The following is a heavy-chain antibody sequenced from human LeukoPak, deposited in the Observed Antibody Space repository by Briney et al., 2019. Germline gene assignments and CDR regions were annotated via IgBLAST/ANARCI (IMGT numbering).Heavy chain of an antibody. D-gene: IGHD6-13*01. CDR1: GFTFSRYW. V-gene: IGHV3-7*04. Sequence: GGSLRLSCAVSGFTFSRYWMSWVRQAPGKGLEWVANTKQDGSETYYVDSVKGRFTISRDNANNSLYLQMNSLRAEDTAVYYCARGGSWYGPPPFDYWGQGTLVTVSS. CDR2: TKQDGSET. J-gene: IGHJ4*02. CDR3: ARGGSWYGPPPFDY.